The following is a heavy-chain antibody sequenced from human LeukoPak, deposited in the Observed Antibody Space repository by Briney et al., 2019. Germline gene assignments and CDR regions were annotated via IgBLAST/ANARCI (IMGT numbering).Heavy chain of an antibody. V-gene: IGHV3-7*01. CDR2: IKQDGSEK. J-gene: IGHJ5*02. CDR3: ARGSRVVPAAREFDP. D-gene: IGHD2-2*01. Sequence: GGSLRLSCAASGFTFSSYWMSWVRQAPGKGLEWVANIKQDGSEKYYVDSVKGRFTISRDNAKNSLYLQMNSLRAEDTAVYYCARGSRVVPAAREFDPWGQGTLVTVSS. CDR1: GFTFSSYW.